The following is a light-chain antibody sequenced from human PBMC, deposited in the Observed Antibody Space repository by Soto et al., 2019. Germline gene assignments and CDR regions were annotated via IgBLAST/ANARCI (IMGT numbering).Light chain of an antibody. J-gene: IGKJ5*01. CDR3: QQSYSTVT. CDR1: QPVTNY. Sequence: DIQMTQSPSSLSASVGDRVTITCRASQPVTNYLSWYQQKPGKAPKLLIYAASSLQSGVPSRFSGSGSGTDFTLTISSLQPEDFATYYCQQSYSTVTFGQGTRLEIK. V-gene: IGKV1-39*01. CDR2: AAS.